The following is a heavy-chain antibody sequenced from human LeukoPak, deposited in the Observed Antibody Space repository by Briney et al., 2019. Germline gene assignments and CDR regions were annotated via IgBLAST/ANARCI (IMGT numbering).Heavy chain of an antibody. J-gene: IGHJ4*02. CDR1: GGSISSYY. CDR3: ASQRGYSYGWYFDY. Sequence: SETLSLTCTVSGGSISSYYWSWIRQPPGKGLEWIGYIYYSGSTNYNPSLKSRVTISVDTSKNQFSLKLSSVTAADTAVYYCASQRGYSYGWYFDYWGQGTLVTVSS. CDR2: IYYSGST. D-gene: IGHD5-18*01. V-gene: IGHV4-59*01.